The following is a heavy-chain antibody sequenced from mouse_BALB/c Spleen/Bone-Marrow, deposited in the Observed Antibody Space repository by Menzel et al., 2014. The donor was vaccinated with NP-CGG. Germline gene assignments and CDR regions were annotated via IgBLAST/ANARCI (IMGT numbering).Heavy chain of an antibody. D-gene: IGHD1-1*01. Sequence: EVKLQESGAELVKPGASVKLSCTASGFNIKDTYMHWVKQRPEQGLEWIGRIDPANGNTKYDPKFQDKATITADTSSNTAYLQLSSLTSEDTAVYYCANYYYGYYFDYWGQGTTFTVSS. J-gene: IGHJ2*01. CDR3: ANYYYGYYFDY. V-gene: IGHV14-3*02. CDR1: GFNIKDTY. CDR2: IDPANGNT.